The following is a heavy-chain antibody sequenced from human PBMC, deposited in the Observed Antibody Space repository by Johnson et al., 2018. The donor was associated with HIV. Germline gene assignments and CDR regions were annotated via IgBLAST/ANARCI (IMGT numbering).Heavy chain of an antibody. V-gene: IGHV3-30-3*01. J-gene: IGHJ3*02. Sequence: QVQLVESGGGVVQPGRSLRLSCAASGFTFSSYGMHWVRQAPGKGLEWVAVISNGGSNKDYADAVKGRFSISRDNSKNTVYLQMDSLRPEDTAVYYCARDKSTMIVVVPNDAFDIWGQGTMVTVSS. CDR2: ISNGGSNK. CDR1: GFTFSSYG. D-gene: IGHD3-22*01. CDR3: ARDKSTMIVVVPNDAFDI.